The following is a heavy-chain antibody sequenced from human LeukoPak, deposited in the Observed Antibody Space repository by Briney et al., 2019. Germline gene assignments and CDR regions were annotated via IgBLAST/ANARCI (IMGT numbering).Heavy chain of an antibody. CDR1: GYTFTSYD. J-gene: IGHJ4*02. Sequence: ASVKVSCKASGYTFTSYDINWVRQATGQGLEWMGGIIPIFGTANYAQKFQGRVTITADESTSTAYMELSSLRSEDTAVYYCARGVMITFGGVIYLDYWGQGTLVTVSS. D-gene: IGHD3-16*02. V-gene: IGHV1-69*13. CDR3: ARGVMITFGGVIYLDY. CDR2: IIPIFGTA.